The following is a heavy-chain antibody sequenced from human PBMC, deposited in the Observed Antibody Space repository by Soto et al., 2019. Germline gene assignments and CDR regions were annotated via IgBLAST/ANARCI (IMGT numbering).Heavy chain of an antibody. CDR2: ISGSGGST. J-gene: IGHJ4*02. Sequence: GGSLSLSCAASGFTFSSYAMSWVRQAPGKGLEWVSAISGSGGSTYYADSVKGRFTISRDNSKNTLYLQMNSQRAEDTSVYSCAKGRSWSSGYWGQGTLVTVSS. D-gene: IGHD1-26*01. V-gene: IGHV3-23*01. CDR1: GFTFSSYA. CDR3: AKGRSWSSGY.